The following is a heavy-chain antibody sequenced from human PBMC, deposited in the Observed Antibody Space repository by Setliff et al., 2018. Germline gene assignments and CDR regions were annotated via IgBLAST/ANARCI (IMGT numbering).Heavy chain of an antibody. V-gene: IGHV1-18*01. Sequence: ASVKVSCKASGYTFSTYGIAWVLQAPGQGLEWMGWISPYNGYIIYAHKFQGRVTMTTDTSTGTADMELRNLRSDDTAVYYCTRDTNIVVVPPHRTAFDIWGQGTMVTVSS. D-gene: IGHD2-2*01. J-gene: IGHJ3*02. CDR2: ISPYNGYI. CDR3: TRDTNIVVVPPHRTAFDI. CDR1: GYTFSTYG.